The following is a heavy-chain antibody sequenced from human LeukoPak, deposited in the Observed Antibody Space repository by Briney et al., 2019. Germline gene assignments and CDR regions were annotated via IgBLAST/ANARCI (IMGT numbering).Heavy chain of an antibody. CDR1: GFTFGDYA. Sequence: PGRSLRLSCTASGFTFGDYAMSWVRQAPGKGLEWVGFIRSKAYGGTTEYAASVKGRFTISRDDSKSIAYLQMNSLKTGDTAVYYCTRMRKYYYDSSGYYYSNWFDPWGQGTLVTVSS. CDR2: IRSKAYGGTT. CDR3: TRMRKYYYDSSGYYYSNWFDP. J-gene: IGHJ5*02. V-gene: IGHV3-49*04. D-gene: IGHD3-22*01.